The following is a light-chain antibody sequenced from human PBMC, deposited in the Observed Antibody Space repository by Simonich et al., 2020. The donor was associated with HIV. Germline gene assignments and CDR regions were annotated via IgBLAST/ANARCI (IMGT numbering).Light chain of an antibody. CDR2: WAS. Sequence: DIVMTQSPDSLAVFPGERATIGCKSSQGVLYSSNNKNYLAWYQQKPGQLPKLLIYWASTRESGVPDRVSGSGSGTDFTLTINSLQAEDVAVYYCQQYYITSSTFGQGTRLEIK. V-gene: IGKV4-1*01. CDR1: QGVLYSSNNKNY. CDR3: QQYYITSST. J-gene: IGKJ5*01.